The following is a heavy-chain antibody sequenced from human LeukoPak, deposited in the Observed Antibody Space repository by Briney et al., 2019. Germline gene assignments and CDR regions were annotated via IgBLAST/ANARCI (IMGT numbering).Heavy chain of an antibody. CDR3: AGRYCSGGSCYSGGGGGFDP. V-gene: IGHV5-51*01. J-gene: IGHJ5*02. Sequence: GESLKISCKGSGYSFTSYWIGWVRQMPGKGLEWMGIIYPGDSGTRYSPSFQGQVTISADKSISTAYLQWSSLKASDTAMYYCAGRYCSGGSCYSGGGGGFDPWGQGTLVTVSS. CDR1: GYSFTSYW. D-gene: IGHD2-15*01. CDR2: IYPGDSGT.